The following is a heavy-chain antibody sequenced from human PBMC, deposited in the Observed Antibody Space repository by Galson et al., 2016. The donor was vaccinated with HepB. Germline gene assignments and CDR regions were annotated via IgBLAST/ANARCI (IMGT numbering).Heavy chain of an antibody. V-gene: IGHV6-1*01. J-gene: IGHJ4*02. D-gene: IGHD2-15*01. CDR3: ARGHLVVPFSFYFDY. Sequence: CVNVGDSVSSYSATWYWIRQSPSTGLEWLGRTYYRSKWYNDYALSVKSRITINPDTSKYQFSLQLNPVTPEDTAVYYFARGHLVVPFSFYFDYWGQRSLVAVAS. CDR1: GDSVSSYSAT. CDR2: TYYRSKWYN.